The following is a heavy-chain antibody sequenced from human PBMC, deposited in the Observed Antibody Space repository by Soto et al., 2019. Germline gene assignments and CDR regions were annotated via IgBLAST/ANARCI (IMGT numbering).Heavy chain of an antibody. CDR1: GYTFTSSG. Sequence: GASVKVSCKASGYTFTSSGISWVRQAPGQGLERMGWISAYNGNTNYAQNLQGRVTMTTDTSTSTAYMELRSLRSDDTAVYYCARILGSNYKWFDPWGRGTLVTVSS. CDR3: ARILGSNYKWFDP. D-gene: IGHD2-15*01. CDR2: ISAYNGNT. J-gene: IGHJ5*02. V-gene: IGHV1-18*01.